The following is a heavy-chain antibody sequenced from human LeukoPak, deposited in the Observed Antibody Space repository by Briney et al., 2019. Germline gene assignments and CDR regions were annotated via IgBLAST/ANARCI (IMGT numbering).Heavy chain of an antibody. J-gene: IGHJ6*03. CDR2: ISSSGTSI. CDR3: ATSPTDYYMDV. CDR1: GFTFSNYE. V-gene: IGHV3-48*03. Sequence: PGGSLRLSCAASGFTFSNYEMNWVRQAPGKGLEWVSYISSSGTSIYYADSVKGRFTISRDNAKNSLYLQMNSLRAEDTAVYYCATSPTDYYMDVWGKGTTVTISS.